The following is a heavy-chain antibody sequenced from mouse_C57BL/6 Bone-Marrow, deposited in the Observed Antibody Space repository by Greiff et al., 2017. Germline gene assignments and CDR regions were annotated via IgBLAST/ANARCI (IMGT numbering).Heavy chain of an antibody. Sequence: QVQLKQPGAELVKPGASVKLSCKASGYTFTNYWMHWVKQRPGQGLEWIGMMHPNGGSPDYNEKFKSEATLSVDQSSRTAYMELRSLTSEDSAVYYWARSYDYDNYTMDYWGQGTSVTVSS. CDR1: GYTFTNYW. V-gene: IGHV1-64*01. CDR2: MHPNGGSP. CDR3: ARSYDYDNYTMDY. J-gene: IGHJ4*01. D-gene: IGHD2-4*01.